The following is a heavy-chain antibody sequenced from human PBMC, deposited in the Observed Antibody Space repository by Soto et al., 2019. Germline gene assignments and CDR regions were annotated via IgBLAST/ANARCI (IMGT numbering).Heavy chain of an antibody. CDR1: GGSISSYY. J-gene: IGHJ6*02. D-gene: IGHD3-10*01. CDR2: IYYSGST. V-gene: IGHV4-59*12. CDR3: ARDSWGWFGDPTDYGMDV. Sequence: PSETLSLTCTVSGGSISSYYWSWIRQPPGKGLEWIGYIYYSGSTNYNPSLKSRVTISVDTSKNQFSLKLSSVTAADTAVYYCARDSWGWFGDPTDYGMDVWGQGTTVTVSS.